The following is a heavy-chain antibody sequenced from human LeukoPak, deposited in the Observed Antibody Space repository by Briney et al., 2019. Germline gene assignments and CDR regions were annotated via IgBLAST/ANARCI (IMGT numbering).Heavy chain of an antibody. J-gene: IGHJ4*02. Sequence: PGGSLRLSCAASGFTFSSYGMHWIRQAPGKGLEWVAVISYDGSNKYYADSVKGRFTISRDNSKNTLYLQINSLRAEDTAVYYCARQKYYDFWSGYSTVTGFDYWGQGTLVTVSS. D-gene: IGHD3-3*01. CDR3: ARQKYYDFWSGYSTVTGFDY. CDR1: GFTFSSYG. V-gene: IGHV3-30*03. CDR2: ISYDGSNK.